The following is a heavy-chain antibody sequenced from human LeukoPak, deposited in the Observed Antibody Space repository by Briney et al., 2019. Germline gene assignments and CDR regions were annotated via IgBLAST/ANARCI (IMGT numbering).Heavy chain of an antibody. CDR1: GGSISSSSYY. D-gene: IGHD3-9*01. V-gene: IGHV4-39*07. CDR3: ARENPYYDILTGCFDL. Sequence: SETLSLTCTVSGGSISSSSYYWGWIRQPPGKGLEWIGSIYYSGSTYYNPSLKSRVTISVDTSKNQFSLKLSSVTAADTAVYYCARENPYYDILTGCFDLWGRGTLVTVSS. CDR2: IYYSGST. J-gene: IGHJ2*01.